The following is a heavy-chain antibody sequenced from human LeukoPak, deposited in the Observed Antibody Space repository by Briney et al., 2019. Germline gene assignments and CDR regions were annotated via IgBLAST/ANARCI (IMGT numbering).Heavy chain of an antibody. Sequence: ASVKVSCKASGYTFTSYDINWVRQATGQGLEWMGWMNPNSGNTGYAQKFQGRVTITRNTSISTAYMELSSLRSEDTAVYYCARGKTHKRWLQWGEGLYYFDYWGQGTLVTVSS. V-gene: IGHV1-8*03. CDR1: GYTFTSYD. CDR2: MNPNSGNT. CDR3: ARGKTHKRWLQWGEGLYYFDY. D-gene: IGHD5-24*01. J-gene: IGHJ4*02.